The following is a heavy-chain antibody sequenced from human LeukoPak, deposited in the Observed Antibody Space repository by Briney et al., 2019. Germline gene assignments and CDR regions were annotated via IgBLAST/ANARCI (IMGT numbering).Heavy chain of an antibody. CDR3: ARGSGSGWPLDR. V-gene: IGHV3-53*01. Sequence: PGGSLRLSCAASGVIVSRNFMSWVRQAPGKGLQWVAIIYAGGTTDYSESVRGRFYISRDTSNNTLSLQMNSLRAEDTAVYYCARGSGSGWPLDRWGQGTLVTVSS. CDR1: GVIVSRNF. J-gene: IGHJ5*02. D-gene: IGHD6-19*01. CDR2: IYAGGTT.